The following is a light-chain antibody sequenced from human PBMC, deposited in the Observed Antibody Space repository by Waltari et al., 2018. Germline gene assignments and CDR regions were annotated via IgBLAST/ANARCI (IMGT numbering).Light chain of an antibody. Sequence: TCRASQSISTYLNWYQQKPGKAPKLLIYAASSLQSGVPSRFSGSGSGTDFTLTISTLQPEDFATYYCQQSYNAPWTFGQGTKVEIK. J-gene: IGKJ1*01. CDR3: QQSYNAPWT. V-gene: IGKV1-39*01. CDR2: AAS. CDR1: QSISTY.